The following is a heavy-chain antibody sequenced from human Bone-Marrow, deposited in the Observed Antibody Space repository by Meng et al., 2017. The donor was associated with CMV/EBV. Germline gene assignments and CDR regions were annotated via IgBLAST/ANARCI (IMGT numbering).Heavy chain of an antibody. CDR2: INPNSGVA. CDR1: GYTFTGYN. V-gene: IGHV1-2*06. J-gene: IGHJ4*02. D-gene: IGHD3-16*02. CDR3: AADLGNTFGGVIVTLDH. Sequence: ASVKVSCKASGYTFTGYNIHWVRQAPGQELEWMGRINPNSGVANFAQKFQGRVNITRDMSTSTAYMELSSLRFEDTAVYYCAADLGNTFGGVIVTLDHWGQGTLVTVSS.